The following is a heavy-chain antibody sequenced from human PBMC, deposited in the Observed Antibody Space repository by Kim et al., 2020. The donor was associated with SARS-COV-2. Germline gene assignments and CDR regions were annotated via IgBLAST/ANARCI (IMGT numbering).Heavy chain of an antibody. V-gene: IGHV1-2*06. CDR2: INPNSGGT. J-gene: IGHJ2*01. CDR1: GYTFTGYY. CDR3: ARSVPYYYDSSGYPHWYFDL. D-gene: IGHD3-22*01. Sequence: ASVKVSCKASGYTFTGYYMHWVRQAPGQGLEWMGRINPNSGGTNYAQKFQGRVTMTRDTSISTAYMELSRLRSDDTAVYYCARSVPYYYDSSGYPHWYFDLWGRGTLVTVSS.